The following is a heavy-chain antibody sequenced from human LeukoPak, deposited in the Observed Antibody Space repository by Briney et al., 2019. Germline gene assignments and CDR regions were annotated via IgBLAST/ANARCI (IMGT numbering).Heavy chain of an antibody. CDR2: ISSSSSTI. V-gene: IGHV3-48*02. D-gene: IGHD5-18*01. CDR3: ARGLDTAMVPFFDY. CDR1: GFTFSSYS. Sequence: TGGSLRLSCAASGFTFSSYSMNWVRQAPGKGLEWVSYISSSSSTIYYADSVKGRFTISRDNAKNSLYLQMNSLRDEDTAVYYCARGLDTAMVPFFDYWGQGTLVTVSS. J-gene: IGHJ4*02.